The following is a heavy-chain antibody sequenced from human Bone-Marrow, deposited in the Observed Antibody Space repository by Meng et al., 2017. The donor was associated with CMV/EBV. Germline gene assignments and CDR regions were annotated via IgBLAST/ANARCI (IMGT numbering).Heavy chain of an antibody. CDR1: SYG. CDR2: ITYDGNNK. V-gene: IGHV3-30*18. CDR3: AKASEYCSGGNCPNRSYFDY. D-gene: IGHD2-15*01. J-gene: IGHJ4*02. Sequence: SYGMHWVRQAPGKGLEWVAVITYDGNNKYYADSVKGRITISRDNSKNTLYLQMNSLRAEDTAVYYCAKASEYCSGGNCPNRSYFDYWGQGTLVTVSS.